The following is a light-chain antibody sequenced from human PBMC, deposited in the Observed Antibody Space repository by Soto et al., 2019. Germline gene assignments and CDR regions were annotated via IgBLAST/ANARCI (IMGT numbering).Light chain of an antibody. CDR1: QGINSY. J-gene: IGKJ4*02. V-gene: IGKV1-9*01. Sequence: DIHLTQSPSFLSASVGDRVAITCRASQGINSYLAWYQQKPGKAPKLLIYGASTLQSGVPSRFSDSESGTEFTLTISSLHPDDFATYFCQQLNYYPLTFGGGTKVESK. CDR3: QQLNYYPLT. CDR2: GAS.